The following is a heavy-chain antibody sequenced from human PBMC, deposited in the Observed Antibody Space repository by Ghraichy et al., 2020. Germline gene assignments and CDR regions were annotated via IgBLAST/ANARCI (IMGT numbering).Heavy chain of an antibody. CDR1: GGSISSYY. CDR3: ARDRIAVAGTLDYYYGMDV. D-gene: IGHD6-19*01. Sequence: SETLSLTCTVSGGSISSYYWSWIRQPPGKGLEWIGYIYYSGSTNYNPSLKSRVTISVDTSKNQFSLKLSSVTAADTAVYYCARDRIAVAGTLDYYYGMDVWGQGTTVTVSS. CDR2: IYYSGST. V-gene: IGHV4-59*01. J-gene: IGHJ6*02.